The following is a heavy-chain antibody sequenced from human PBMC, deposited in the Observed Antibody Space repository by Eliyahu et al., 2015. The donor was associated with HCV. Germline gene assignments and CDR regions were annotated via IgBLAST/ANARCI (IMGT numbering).Heavy chain of an antibody. CDR3: AKDVGGSYSGPFEF. CDR1: GFXFSSXG. J-gene: IGHJ4*02. V-gene: IGHV3-23*01. CDR2: ITGSGDGT. Sequence: EVQLLESGGGLVQPGGSLRLSCXASGFXFSSXGMXWVRQAPGKGLEWVSSITGSGDGTYYEDSVKGRFTVSRDNSKDTLYLQLDSLRAEDTAIYFCAKDVGGSYSGPFEFWGRGTLVTVSS. D-gene: IGHD3-10*01.